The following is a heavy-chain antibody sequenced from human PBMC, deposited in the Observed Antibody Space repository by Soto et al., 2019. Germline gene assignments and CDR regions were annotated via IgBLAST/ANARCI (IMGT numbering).Heavy chain of an antibody. CDR1: GFTFSSYG. V-gene: IGHV3-30*18. Sequence: PGGSLRLSCAASGFTFSSYGTHWVRQAPGKGLEWVAVISYDGSNKYYADSVKGRFTISRDNSKNTLYLQMNSLRAEDAAVYYCAKSSLYSSSSISANNFDYWGQGTLVTVSS. CDR3: AKSSLYSSSSISANNFDY. J-gene: IGHJ4*02. CDR2: ISYDGSNK. D-gene: IGHD6-6*01.